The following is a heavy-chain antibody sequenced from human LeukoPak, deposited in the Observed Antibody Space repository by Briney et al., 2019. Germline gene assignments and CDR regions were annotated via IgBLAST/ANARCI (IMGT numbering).Heavy chain of an antibody. CDR1: GYTFTSYA. CDR3: ASVVNYYDSRGDWFDP. D-gene: IGHD3-22*01. Sequence: GASVKVSCKASGYTFTSYAMNWVRQAPGQGLEWMGWINTNTGNPTYAQGFTGRFVFSLDTSVSTAYLQISSLKAEDTAVYYCASVVNYYDSRGDWFDPWGQGTLVTVSS. V-gene: IGHV7-4-1*02. J-gene: IGHJ5*02. CDR2: INTNTGNP.